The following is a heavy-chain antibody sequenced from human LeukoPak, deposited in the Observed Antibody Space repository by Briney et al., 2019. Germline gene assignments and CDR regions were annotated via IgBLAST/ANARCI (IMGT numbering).Heavy chain of an antibody. Sequence: SETLSLTRTVSGGSISSGGYYWSWICQHPGKGLEWIGYIYYSGSTYYNPSLKSRVTISVDTSKNQFSLKLSSVTAADTAVYYCARGTTVTRYFDYWGQGTLVTVSS. CDR1: GGSISSGGYY. CDR3: ARGTTVTRYFDY. V-gene: IGHV4-31*03. D-gene: IGHD4-17*01. J-gene: IGHJ4*02. CDR2: IYYSGST.